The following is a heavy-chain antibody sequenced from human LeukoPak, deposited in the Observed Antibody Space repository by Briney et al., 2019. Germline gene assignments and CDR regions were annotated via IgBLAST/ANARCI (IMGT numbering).Heavy chain of an antibody. J-gene: IGHJ4*02. CDR1: GFTFSSYW. Sequence: PGGSLRLSCAASGFTFSSYWMHWVRQAPGKGLVWVSRINSDGSSTSYADSVKGRFTISRDNAKNTLYLQMNSLRAEDTAVYYCSRSGFYYYGSGSLCDYWGQGTLVTVSP. V-gene: IGHV3-74*01. CDR3: SRSGFYYYGSGSLCDY. CDR2: INSDGSST. D-gene: IGHD3-10*01.